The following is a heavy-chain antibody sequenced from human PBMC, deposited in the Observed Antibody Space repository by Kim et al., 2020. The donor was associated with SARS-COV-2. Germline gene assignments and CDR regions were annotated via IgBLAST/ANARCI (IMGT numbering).Heavy chain of an antibody. D-gene: IGHD3-22*01. Sequence: ASVKVSCKASGYTFTSYGISWVRQAPGQGLEWMGWISAYNGNTNYAQKLQGRVTMTTDTSTSTAYMELRSLRSDDTAVYYCARDPEIYYDSSGYSDPNFDYWGQGTLVTVSS. CDR3: ARDPEIYYDSSGYSDPNFDY. CDR1: GYTFTSYG. CDR2: ISAYNGNT. V-gene: IGHV1-18*01. J-gene: IGHJ4*02.